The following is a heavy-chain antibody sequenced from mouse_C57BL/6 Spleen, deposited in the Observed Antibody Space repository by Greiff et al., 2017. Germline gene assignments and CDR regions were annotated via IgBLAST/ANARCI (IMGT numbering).Heavy chain of an antibody. CDR2: ISPGSGST. D-gene: IGHD3-2*02. V-gene: IGHV1-54*01. Sequence: QVQLQQSGAELVRPGTSVKVSCKASGYAFTNYLIEWVKQRPGQGLEWIGVISPGSGSTNYTEQFTGKATLTADHSSSTVYMQLSSLTAEDSAVYFCSSEVISGSLAYGGQGTLVTVSA. J-gene: IGHJ3*01. CDR1: GYAFTNYL. CDR3: SSEVISGSLAY.